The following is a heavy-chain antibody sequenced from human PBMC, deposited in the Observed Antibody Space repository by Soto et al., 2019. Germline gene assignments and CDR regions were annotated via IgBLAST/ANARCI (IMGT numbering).Heavy chain of an antibody. CDR1: GFTFSSYA. CDR2: ISGSGGST. CDR3: ARDRQISSGWYFYDYYYVMDV. D-gene: IGHD6-19*01. J-gene: IGHJ6*02. V-gene: IGHV3-23*01. Sequence: GGSLRLSCAASGFTFSSYAMSWVRQAPGKGLEWVSAISGSGGSTYYADSVKGRFTISRDNSKNTLYLQMNSLRAEDTAVYYCARDRQISSGWYFYDYYYVMDVWGQGTTVTVS.